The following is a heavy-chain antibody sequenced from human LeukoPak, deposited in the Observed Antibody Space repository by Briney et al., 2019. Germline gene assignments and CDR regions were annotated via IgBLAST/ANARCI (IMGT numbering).Heavy chain of an antibody. J-gene: IGHJ6*04. CDR2: IIPIFCTA. CDR1: GGTFSSYA. CDR3: ARDHYDILTGPPYYYYGMDV. D-gene: IGHD3-9*01. V-gene: IGHV1-69*01. Sequence: SVKVSCKASGGTFSSYAISWVRQAPGQGLEWMGGIIPIFCTANYAQKFQGRVTITADESTSTAYMELSSLRSEDTAVYYCARDHYDILTGPPYYYYGMDVWGKGTTVTVSS.